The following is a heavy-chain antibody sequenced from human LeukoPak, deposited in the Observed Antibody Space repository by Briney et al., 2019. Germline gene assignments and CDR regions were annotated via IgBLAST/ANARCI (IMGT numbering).Heavy chain of an antibody. Sequence: GRSLRLSCEASGFTFSSHAMHWVRQAPGKGLEWVAIISYDGNNKYYGDSVKGRFTISRDNSKNTLYLQMSSLRGDDTAVYYCAKGRSITLNSCDYWGQGTLVTVSS. CDR2: ISYDGNNK. CDR3: AKGRSITLNSCDY. V-gene: IGHV3-30*04. J-gene: IGHJ4*02. CDR1: GFTFSSHA. D-gene: IGHD3-16*01.